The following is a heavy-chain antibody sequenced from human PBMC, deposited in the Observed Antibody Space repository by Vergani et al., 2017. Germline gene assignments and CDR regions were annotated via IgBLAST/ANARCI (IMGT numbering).Heavy chain of an antibody. CDR3: ARVRDCGSGYYTGADALDI. CDR2: IYHSGST. J-gene: IGHJ3*02. CDR1: GYSISSGYY. Sequence: QVQLQESGPGLVKPSETLSLTCAVSGYSISSGYYWGWIRQPPGKGLEWIGSIYHSGSTYYNPSLKRRVTISVATSKNQDSLKLSSVTAADTAVYYCARVRDCGSGYYTGADALDIWGQGTMVTVSS. D-gene: IGHD3-3*01. V-gene: IGHV4-38-2*01.